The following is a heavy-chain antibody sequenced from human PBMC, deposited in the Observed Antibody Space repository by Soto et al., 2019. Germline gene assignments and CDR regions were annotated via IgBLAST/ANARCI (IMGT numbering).Heavy chain of an antibody. CDR2: ISYDGSNK. CDR3: AKDFACSGGSCYSGDY. Sequence: GGSLRLSCAASGFTFSSYGMHWVRQAPGKGLEWVAVISYDGSNKYYADSVKGRFTISRDNSKNTLYLQMNSLRAEDTAVYYCAKDFACSGGSCYSGDYWGQGTLVTVSS. D-gene: IGHD2-15*01. J-gene: IGHJ4*02. V-gene: IGHV3-30*18. CDR1: GFTFSSYG.